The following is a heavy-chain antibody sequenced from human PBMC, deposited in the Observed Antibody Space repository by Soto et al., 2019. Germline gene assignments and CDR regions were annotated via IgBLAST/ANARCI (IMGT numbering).Heavy chain of an antibody. CDR3: ARGHIVVVPTVGWFDP. CDR2: MFHSGST. D-gene: IGHD2-2*01. CDR1: GYFISSGYH. V-gene: IGHV4-38-2*02. J-gene: IGHJ5*02. Sequence: PSETLSLTCTVSGYFISSGYHWGWIRQPPGKGLEWIGSMFHSGSTHYNPSLKSRVTMSVDTSKNQFSLRLSSVTASDTAVYYCARGHIVVVPTVGWFDPWGQGTLVTVSS.